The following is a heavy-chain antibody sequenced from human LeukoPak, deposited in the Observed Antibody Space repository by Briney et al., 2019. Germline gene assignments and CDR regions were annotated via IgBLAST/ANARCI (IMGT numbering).Heavy chain of an antibody. Sequence: GSLRLSCAASGFTFSSYSMNWVRQAPGKGLEWIGSIYYSGSTYYNPSLKSRVTISVDTSKNQFSLKLSSVTAADTAVYYCARRFEDYVWGSYRDPFDYWGQGTLVTVSS. V-gene: IGHV4-39*01. D-gene: IGHD3-16*02. J-gene: IGHJ4*02. CDR3: ARRFEDYVWGSYRDPFDY. CDR2: IYYSGST. CDR1: GFTFSSYSMN.